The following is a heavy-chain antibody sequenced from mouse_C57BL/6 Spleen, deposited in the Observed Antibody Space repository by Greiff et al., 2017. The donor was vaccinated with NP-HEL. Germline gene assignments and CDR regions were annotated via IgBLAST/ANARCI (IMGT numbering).Heavy chain of an antibody. V-gene: IGHV14-4*01. CDR1: GFNIKDDY. J-gene: IGHJ4*01. Sequence: VQLQQSGAELVRPGASVKLSCTASGFNIKDDYMHWVKQRPEQGLEWIGWIDPENGDTEYASKFQGKATITADSSSNTAYLQLSSLTSEDTAVYYCTSGLYAMDYWGQGTSVTVSS. CDR2: IDPENGDT. CDR3: TSGLYAMDY.